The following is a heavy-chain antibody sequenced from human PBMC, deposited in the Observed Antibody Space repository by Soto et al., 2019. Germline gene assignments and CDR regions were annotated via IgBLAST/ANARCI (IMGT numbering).Heavy chain of an antibody. J-gene: IGHJ6*02. CDR3: ARDSSYGSGSYYYYYYYGLDV. CDR1: GGSISSYY. Sequence: SETLSLTCTVSGGSISSYYWSWIRQPPGKGLEWIGYIYYSGSTNYNPSLKSRVTISVDTSKNQFSLKLSSVTAADTAVYYCARDSSYGSGSYYYYYYYGLDVWGQGTTVTVSS. D-gene: IGHD3-10*01. CDR2: IYYSGST. V-gene: IGHV4-59*01.